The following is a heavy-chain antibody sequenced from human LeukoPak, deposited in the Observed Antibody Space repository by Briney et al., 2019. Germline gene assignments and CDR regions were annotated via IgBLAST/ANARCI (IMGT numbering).Heavy chain of an antibody. CDR1: GYTFTSYD. V-gene: IGHV1-8*01. Sequence: ASVKVSCKASGYTFTSYDINWVRQAAGQGLEWMGWMNPNSGNTGYAQKFQGRVTITRNTSISTAYMELSSLRSEDTAVYYCARASSSMVRGVLFYYFYYFDVWGKGTTVTVSS. CDR3: ARASSSMVRGVLFYYFYYFDV. J-gene: IGHJ6*03. CDR2: MNPNSGNT. D-gene: IGHD3-10*01.